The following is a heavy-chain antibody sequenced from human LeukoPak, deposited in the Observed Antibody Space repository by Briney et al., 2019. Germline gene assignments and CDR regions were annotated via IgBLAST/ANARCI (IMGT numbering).Heavy chain of an antibody. D-gene: IGHD6-19*01. CDR1: GFRFGSYW. CDR3: VRDSGWFHFDY. J-gene: IGHJ4*02. CDR2: IKEDGSAE. Sequence: GGSLGLSCAASGFRFGSYWMTWVRQAPGKGLEWVAHIKEDGSAENYVDSVKGRFSISRDNAKNSLYLQMNSLRVEDTAVYYCVRDSGWFHFDYWGQGILVTVSP. V-gene: IGHV3-7*03.